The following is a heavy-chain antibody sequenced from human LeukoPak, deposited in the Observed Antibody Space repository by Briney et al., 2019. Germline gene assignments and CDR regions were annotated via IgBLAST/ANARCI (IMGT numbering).Heavy chain of an antibody. CDR3: AKVGFGRYYYDSSGYYY. CDR1: GFTFSSYA. J-gene: IGHJ4*02. Sequence: GGSLRLSCAASGFTFSSYAMSWVRQAPGKGLEWVSAISGSGGSTYYADSVKGRFTISRDNSKNTLYLQMNSLRAEDTAVYYYAKVGFGRYYYDSSGYYYWGQGTLVTVSS. CDR2: ISGSGGST. V-gene: IGHV3-23*01. D-gene: IGHD3-22*01.